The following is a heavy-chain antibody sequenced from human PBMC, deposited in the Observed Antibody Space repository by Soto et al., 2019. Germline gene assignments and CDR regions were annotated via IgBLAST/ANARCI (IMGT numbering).Heavy chain of an antibody. CDR3: ARHGFYGDYSSNYFDP. V-gene: IGHV5-51*01. J-gene: IGHJ5*02. CDR1: GYSFSNWW. CDR2: IYPSDSQT. Sequence: PGESLQISCKGSGYSFSNWWIAWVRQMPGKGLEYMGIIYPSDSQTRYSPSFQGQVTISADKSISTAYLQWSSLKASDTAIYYCARHGFYGDYSSNYFDPWGQGTLVTVSS. D-gene: IGHD4-17*01.